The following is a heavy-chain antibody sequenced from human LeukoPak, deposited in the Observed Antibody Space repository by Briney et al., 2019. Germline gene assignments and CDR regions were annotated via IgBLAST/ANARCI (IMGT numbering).Heavy chain of an antibody. CDR2: IYTSGST. D-gene: IGHD2-21*01. J-gene: IGHJ5*02. V-gene: IGHV4-61*02. CDR3: ARGLFKGWFDP. Sequence: SETLSLTCTVSGGSISIGSYYWSWIRQPAGKGLEWIGRIYTSGSTNYNPSLKSRVTISVDTSKNQFSLKLSSVTAADTAVYYCARGLFKGWFDPWGQGTLVTVSS. CDR1: GGSISIGSYY.